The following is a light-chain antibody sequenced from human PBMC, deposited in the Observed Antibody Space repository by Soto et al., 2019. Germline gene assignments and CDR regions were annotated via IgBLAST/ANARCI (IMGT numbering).Light chain of an antibody. J-gene: IGKJ1*01. V-gene: IGKV3-20*01. Sequence: DILLTYSPGTPCLSPGEIATVSWRTSQTVSSSFLAWYQQTPGQDPRLLIYDESIRATEIPDRFTGSGSGTDFTLTISRLQPEDFAVYYRNQYGYLRTCGKGTTGDIK. CDR1: QTVSSSF. CDR2: DES. CDR3: NQYGYLRT.